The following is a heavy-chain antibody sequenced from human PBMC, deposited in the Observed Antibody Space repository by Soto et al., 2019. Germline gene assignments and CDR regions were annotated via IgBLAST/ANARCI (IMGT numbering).Heavy chain of an antibody. J-gene: IGHJ6*02. V-gene: IGHV4-34*01. CDR2: INHSGST. D-gene: IGHD3-10*01. CDR1: GGSFSGYY. CDR3: ATKRDRPGRYYGMDV. Sequence: SETLSLTCAVYGGSFSGYYWSWIRQPPGKGLEWIGEINHSGSTNYNPSLKSRVTISVDTSKNQFPLKLSSVTAADTAVYYCATKRDRPGRYYGMDVWGQGTTVTVSS.